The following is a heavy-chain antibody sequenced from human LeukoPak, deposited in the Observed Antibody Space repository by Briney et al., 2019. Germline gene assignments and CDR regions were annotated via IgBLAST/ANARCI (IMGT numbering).Heavy chain of an antibody. CDR3: ATSDFAAHFDY. D-gene: IGHD2/OR15-2a*01. V-gene: IGHV3-43*02. J-gene: IGHJ4*02. Sequence: PGGSLTLSCAASGFTFDDYAMHWVRQAPGKGLEWVSLISGDGGSTYYADSVKGRFTISRDNNKNSLYLQMNSLGTEDAALYYCATSDFAAHFDYWGQGTLVTVSS. CDR1: GFTFDDYA. CDR2: ISGDGGST.